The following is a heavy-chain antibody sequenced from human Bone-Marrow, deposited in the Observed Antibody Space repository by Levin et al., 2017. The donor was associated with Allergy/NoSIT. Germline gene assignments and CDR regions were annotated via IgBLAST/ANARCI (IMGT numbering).Heavy chain of an antibody. Sequence: ASVKVSCKASGYAFTTYAMHWVRQAPGQRLEWLGWSNAGNGDTKYSHEFQGRVTITRDTSASTAYMELSSLRSDDMAVYYCARGVNYCSSTSCADYYYGMDVWGQGTTVTVSS. J-gene: IGHJ6*02. D-gene: IGHD2-2*01. CDR2: SNAGNGDT. CDR1: GYAFTTYA. CDR3: ARGVNYCSSTSCADYYYGMDV. V-gene: IGHV1-3*02.